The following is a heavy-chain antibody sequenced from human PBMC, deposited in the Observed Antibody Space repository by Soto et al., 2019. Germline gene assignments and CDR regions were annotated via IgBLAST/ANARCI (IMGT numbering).Heavy chain of an antibody. Sequence: SETLSLTCTVSGGSISSYYWSWIRQPPGKGLGWIGYIYYSGSTNYNPSLKSRVTISVDTSKNQFSLKLSSVTAADTAVYYCAREDLDIVATRLGWFDPWGQGTLVTVSS. CDR1: GGSISSYY. J-gene: IGHJ5*02. CDR2: IYYSGST. D-gene: IGHD5-12*01. CDR3: AREDLDIVATRLGWFDP. V-gene: IGHV4-59*01.